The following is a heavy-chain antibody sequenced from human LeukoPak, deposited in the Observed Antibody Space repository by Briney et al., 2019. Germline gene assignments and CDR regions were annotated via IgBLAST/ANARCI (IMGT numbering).Heavy chain of an antibody. D-gene: IGHD3-22*01. CDR3: AREPGYYYDSSGYRSGY. CDR2: IYYSGST. Sequence: PSETLSLTCTVSGGSISSYYWSWIRQPPGKGLEWIGYIYYSGSTNYNPSLKSRVTISVDTSKNQFSLKLSSVTAADTAVYYCAREPGYYYDSSGYRSGYWGQGTLVTVSS. V-gene: IGHV4-59*12. J-gene: IGHJ4*02. CDR1: GGSISSYY.